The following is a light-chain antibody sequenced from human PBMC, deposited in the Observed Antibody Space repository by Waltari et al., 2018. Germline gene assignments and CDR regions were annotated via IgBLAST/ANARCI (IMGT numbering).Light chain of an antibody. V-gene: IGLV2-8*01. CDR3: SSYAGSNYYV. CDR2: EVN. CDR1: SSDVGGYTY. Sequence: QSALTQPPSASGSPGPSVPIPCTGTSSDVGGYTYGSWYQQHPGKAPKLMIYEVNERPSGVPDRFSGSKSGNTASLTVSGLQAEDEADYYCSSYAGSNYYVFGTGTKVTVL. J-gene: IGLJ1*01.